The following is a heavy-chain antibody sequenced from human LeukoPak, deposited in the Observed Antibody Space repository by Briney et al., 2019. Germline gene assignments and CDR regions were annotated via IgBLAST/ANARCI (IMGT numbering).Heavy chain of an antibody. CDR3: ARIAVAGSPLNWFDP. CDR1: GYTFTSYY. CDR2: INPSGGST. J-gene: IGHJ5*02. D-gene: IGHD6-19*01. Sequence: ASVKVSCKASGYTFTSYYMHWVRQAPGQGLEWMGIINPSGGSTSYAQKFQGRVTMTRDTSISTAYMELSRLRSDDTAVYYCARIAVAGSPLNWFDPWGQGTLVTVSS. V-gene: IGHV1-46*01.